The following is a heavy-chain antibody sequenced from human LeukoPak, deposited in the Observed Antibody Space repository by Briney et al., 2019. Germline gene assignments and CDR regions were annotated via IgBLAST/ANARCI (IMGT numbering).Heavy chain of an antibody. CDR1: GGSFSGYY. Sequence: SETLSLTCAVYGGSFSGYYWCWIRQPPGKGLEWIGEINHSGSTNYNPSLKSRVTISVDTSKNQFSLKLSSVTAADTAVYYCARGGRTYYYDKGAFDIWGQGTMVTVSS. V-gene: IGHV4-34*01. CDR3: ARGGRTYYYDKGAFDI. D-gene: IGHD3-22*01. J-gene: IGHJ3*02. CDR2: INHSGST.